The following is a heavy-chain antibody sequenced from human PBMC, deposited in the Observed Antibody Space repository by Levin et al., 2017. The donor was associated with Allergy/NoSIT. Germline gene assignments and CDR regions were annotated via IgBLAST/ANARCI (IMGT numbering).Heavy chain of an antibody. CDR2: IKQDGSEK. CDR3: ARAYWIYGSGSYKGFDY. Sequence: GGSLRLSCAASGFTFSSYWMSWVRQAPGKGLEWVANIKQDGSEKYYVDSVKGRFTISRDNAKNSLYLQMSSLRAEDTALYYCARAYWIYGSGSYKGFDYWGQGTLVTVSS. CDR1: GFTFSSYW. J-gene: IGHJ4*02. V-gene: IGHV3-7*01. D-gene: IGHD3-10*01.